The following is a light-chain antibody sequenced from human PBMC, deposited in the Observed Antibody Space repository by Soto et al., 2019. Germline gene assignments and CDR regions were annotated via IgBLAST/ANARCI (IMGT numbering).Light chain of an antibody. J-gene: IGKJ3*01. CDR2: KAS. CDR1: QSIGNW. CDR3: QQYNSYV. V-gene: IGKV1-5*03. Sequence: DVQMTQTPSSLSASVGDRVILTCRASQSIGNWLAWYQQKPGKAPKLLIYKASSLESGVPTRFSGSGSGTDFTLTINSLQPEDFATYSCQQYNSYVFGPGTKVDIK.